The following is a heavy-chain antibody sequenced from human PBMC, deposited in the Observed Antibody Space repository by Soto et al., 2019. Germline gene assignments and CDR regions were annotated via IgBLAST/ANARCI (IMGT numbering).Heavy chain of an antibody. D-gene: IGHD3-22*01. CDR3: ARVAYYYDSSGYFY. V-gene: IGHV3-48*01. CDR1: GFTFSSCS. J-gene: IGHJ4*02. Sequence: GGSLRLSCAASGFTFSSCSMHWVRQAPGKGLEWVSYISPSSSSIYYADSVKGRFTISRDNAKNSLYLQMNSLRAEDTAVYYCARVAYYYDSSGYFYWGQGTLVTVSS. CDR2: ISPSSSSI.